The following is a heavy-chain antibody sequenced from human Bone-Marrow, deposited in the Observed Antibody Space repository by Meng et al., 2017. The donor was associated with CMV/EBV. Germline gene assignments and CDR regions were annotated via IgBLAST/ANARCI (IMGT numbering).Heavy chain of an antibody. J-gene: IGHJ3*02. Sequence: GGSLRLSCAVSGINLNTYWMHWVRQVPGKGLVWLSRIYSDGISTRYADSVKGRFTISRDNSKNTLYLQMNGLRAEDTALYYCAREPGRGAFDIWGQGTMVTVSS. CDR2: IYSDGIST. CDR3: AREPGRGAFDI. D-gene: IGHD3-10*01. CDR1: GINLNTYW. V-gene: IGHV3-74*01.